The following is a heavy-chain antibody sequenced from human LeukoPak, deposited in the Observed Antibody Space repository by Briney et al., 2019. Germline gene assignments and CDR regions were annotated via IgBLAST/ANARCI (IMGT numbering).Heavy chain of an antibody. V-gene: IGHV4-34*01. CDR1: GRSFSGYY. CDR3: ARGLWQQFDY. D-gene: IGHD6-13*01. Sequence: SETLSLTCAVYGRSFSGYYWSWIRQPPGKGLEWIGEINHSGSTNYNPSLKSRVTISVDTSKNQFSLKLSSVTAADTAVYYCARGLWQQFDYWGQGTLVTVSS. CDR2: INHSGST. J-gene: IGHJ4*02.